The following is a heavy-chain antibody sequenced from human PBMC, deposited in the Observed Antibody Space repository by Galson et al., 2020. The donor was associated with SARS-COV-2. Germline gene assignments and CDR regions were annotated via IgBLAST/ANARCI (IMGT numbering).Heavy chain of an antibody. V-gene: IGHV3-33*01. D-gene: IGHD3-9*01. J-gene: IGHJ4*02. CDR3: AREGDYDIVTGCHLEY. CDR2: IWYDGSNK. CDR1: GFTFSSYG. Sequence: GGSLRLSCAASGFTFSSYGMHWVRQAPGKGLEWVAVIWYDGSNKYYADSVKGRFTISRDNSKNTLYLQMNSLRAEDTAVYYCAREGDYDIVTGCHLEYWGQGTRVTVSS.